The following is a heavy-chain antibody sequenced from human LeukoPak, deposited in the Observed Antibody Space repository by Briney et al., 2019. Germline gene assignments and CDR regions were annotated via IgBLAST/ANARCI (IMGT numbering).Heavy chain of an antibody. CDR1: GGSFSGYY. CDR3: ARLSSGITH. V-gene: IGHV4-34*01. J-gene: IGHJ4*02. D-gene: IGHD3-22*01. Sequence: SETLSLTCAVYGGSFSGYYWSWIRQPPGMGLEWIGSIYYSGSTYYNPSLKSRVTISVDTSKTQFSLKLSSVTAADTAVYYCARLSSGITHWGQGTLVTVSS. CDR2: IYYSGST.